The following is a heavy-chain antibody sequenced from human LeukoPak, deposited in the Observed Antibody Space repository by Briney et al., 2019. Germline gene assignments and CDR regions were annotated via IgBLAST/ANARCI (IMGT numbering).Heavy chain of an antibody. CDR1: GGSISSGGYY. CDR3: ARDKSLDY. CDR2: IYHSGST. V-gene: IGHV4-30-2*01. Sequence: SETLSLSCTVSGGSISSGGYYWSWIRQPPGKGLEWIGYIYHSGSTYYNPSLKSRVTISVDRSKNQFSLKLSSVTAADTAVYYCARDKSLDYWGQGTLVTVSS. J-gene: IGHJ4*02.